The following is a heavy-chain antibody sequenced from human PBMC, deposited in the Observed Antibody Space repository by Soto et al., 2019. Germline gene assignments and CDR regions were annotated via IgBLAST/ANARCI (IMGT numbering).Heavy chain of an antibody. J-gene: IGHJ5*02. CDR2: IYATGTT. D-gene: IGHD1-1*01. CDR1: GASISGFY. CDR3: VRDGTKTLRDWFDP. Sequence: QVQLQESGPGLMKPSETLSLTCTVSGASISGFYWSWIRKSAGKGLEWIGRIYATGTTHYNPSLKSRVMMSVDTSKKQFSLKLRSVPAADTAVYYCVRDGTKTLRDWFDPWGQGISVTVSS. V-gene: IGHV4-4*07.